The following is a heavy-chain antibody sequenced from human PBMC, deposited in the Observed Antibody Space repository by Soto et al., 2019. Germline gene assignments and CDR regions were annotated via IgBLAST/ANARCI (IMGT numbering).Heavy chain of an antibody. V-gene: IGHV1-2*04. CDR2: INPNSGGT. CDR1: GYTFTGYY. Sequence: ASVKVSCKASGYTFTGYYMHWVRQAPGQGLEWMGWINPNSGGTNYAQKFQGWVTMTRDTSISTAYMELSRLRSDDTAVYYCATVFAQQLVLNPFDYWGQGTLVTVSS. CDR3: ATVFAQQLVLNPFDY. D-gene: IGHD6-13*01. J-gene: IGHJ4*02.